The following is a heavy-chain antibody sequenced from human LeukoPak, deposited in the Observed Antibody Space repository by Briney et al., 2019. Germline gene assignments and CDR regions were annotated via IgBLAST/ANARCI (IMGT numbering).Heavy chain of an antibody. Sequence: PSETLSLTCTVSGGSLSSYYWSWIRQPPGTGLEWIGYIYYSGSTNYNPSLKSRVTISVDTSKNQFSLKLSSVTAADTAVYYCARASSYDYVWGSYRSTDNWFDPWGQGTLVTVSS. CDR1: GGSLSSYY. J-gene: IGHJ5*02. D-gene: IGHD3-16*02. CDR2: IYYSGST. V-gene: IGHV4-59*01. CDR3: ARASSYDYVWGSYRSTDNWFDP.